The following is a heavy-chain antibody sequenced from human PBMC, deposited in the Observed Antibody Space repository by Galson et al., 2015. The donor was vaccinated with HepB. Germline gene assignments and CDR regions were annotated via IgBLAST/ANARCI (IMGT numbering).Heavy chain of an antibody. Sequence: LRLSCAASGFTFSSYTMNWVRQAPGKGLEWISYISTTSDNKFSADSVKGRFIISRDNAKNLLYLQMNSLGAEDTAVYYCTRIALSGSYWYFDYWGQGSLVTVSS. D-gene: IGHD1-26*01. V-gene: IGHV3-48*01. CDR3: TRIALSGSYWYFDY. J-gene: IGHJ4*02. CDR2: ISTTSDNK. CDR1: GFTFSSYT.